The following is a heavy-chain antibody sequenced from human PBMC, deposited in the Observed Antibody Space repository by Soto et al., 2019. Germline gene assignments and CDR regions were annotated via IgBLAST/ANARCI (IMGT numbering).Heavy chain of an antibody. CDR3: ARDAVAGYNPPYGTDV. V-gene: IGHV4-59*01. J-gene: IGHJ6*02. D-gene: IGHD6-19*01. CDR1: GGSISSYY. Sequence: PSETLSLTCTVSGGSISSYYWSWIRQPPGKGLEWIGFISDSGSTNHNPSLKSRATISVDTSKNQFSLTLRFVTAADTAVYYCARDAVAGYNPPYGTDVWGQGTTVTVSS. CDR2: ISDSGST.